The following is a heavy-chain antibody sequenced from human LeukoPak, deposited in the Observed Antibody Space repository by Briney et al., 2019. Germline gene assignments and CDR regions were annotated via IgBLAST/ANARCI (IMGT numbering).Heavy chain of an antibody. CDR2: ISSSGSTI. CDR3: AGSSYYYGSGSYYRDY. V-gene: IGHV3-48*03. Sequence: PGGSLRLSCAASGFTLSSYEMNWVRQAPGKGLEWVSYISSSGSTIYYADSVKGRFTISRDNAKNSLYLQMNSLRAEDTAVYYCAGSSYYYGSGSYYRDYWGQGTLVTVSS. J-gene: IGHJ4*02. D-gene: IGHD3-10*01. CDR1: GFTLSSYE.